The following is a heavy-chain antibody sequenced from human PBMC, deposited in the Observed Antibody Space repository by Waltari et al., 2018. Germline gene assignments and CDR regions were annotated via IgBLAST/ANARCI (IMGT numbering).Heavy chain of an antibody. Sequence: EVQLVESGGGLVQPGGSLRLSCAASGFNVNNYWMDWVRQAPGKGLEWVANIKHDGTESQYVGSVKGRFTVSRDNAHNLLYLQMDSLRVEDTAVYYCSVSLNSWGQGTLVTVSS. CDR1: GFNVNNYW. V-gene: IGHV3-7*01. J-gene: IGHJ4*02. CDR2: IKHDGTES. CDR3: SVSLNS.